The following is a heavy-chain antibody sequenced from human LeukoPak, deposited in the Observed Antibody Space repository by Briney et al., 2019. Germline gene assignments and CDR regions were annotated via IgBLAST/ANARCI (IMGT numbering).Heavy chain of an antibody. CDR2: ISASGSGT. CDR1: GLTFSSYS. CDR3: ASSTVTTRGVGDFDL. Sequence: GGSLRLSCAVSGLTFSSYSMSWVRQAPGEGLYWVSGISASGSGTYYPDSLKGRFTISRDNSKNTLYLQMNSLRADDTAIYYCASSTVTTRGVGDFDLWGHGTRVTVSS. D-gene: IGHD4-17*01. V-gene: IGHV3-23*01. J-gene: IGHJ3*01.